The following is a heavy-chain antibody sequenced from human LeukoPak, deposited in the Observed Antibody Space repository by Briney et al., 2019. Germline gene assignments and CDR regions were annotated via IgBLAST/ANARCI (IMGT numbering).Heavy chain of an antibody. J-gene: IGHJ4*02. CDR2: ISSSGSTI. Sequence: GGSLRLSCAASGFTFSSYEMNWVRQAPGKGLEWVSYISSSGSTIYYADSVKGRFTISRDSAKNSLYLQVNSLRAEDTAVYYCARAVWSGFPYYFDYWGQGTLVTVSS. V-gene: IGHV3-48*03. CDR3: ARAVWSGFPYYFDY. CDR1: GFTFSSYE. D-gene: IGHD3-3*01.